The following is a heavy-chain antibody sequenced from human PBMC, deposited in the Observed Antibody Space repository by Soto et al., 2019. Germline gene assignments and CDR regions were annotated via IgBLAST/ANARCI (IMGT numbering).Heavy chain of an antibody. CDR1: GGSISSSNW. V-gene: IGHV4-4*02. CDR3: ARSTGERTYYYGMEV. D-gene: IGHD3-10*01. J-gene: IGHJ6*02. CDR2: IYHSGST. Sequence: QVQLQESGPGLVKPTGTLSLTCAVSGGSISSSNWWSWVRQPPGKGLEWIGEIYHSGSTNYNQSLKGLVTIAGDKSRNQFTLKLSSGTAAGTAVYYCARSTGERTYYYGMEVCGQGTTVAVYS.